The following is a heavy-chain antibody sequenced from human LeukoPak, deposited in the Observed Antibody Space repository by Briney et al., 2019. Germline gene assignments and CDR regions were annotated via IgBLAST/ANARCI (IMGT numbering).Heavy chain of an antibody. CDR1: GFTFSDYS. Sequence: PGGSLRLSCAASGFTFSDYSMHWVRQAPGKGLNWVAFIRYDGNNKYYADSVKGRFTISRDNSKNTLYLQMNSLRAEDTAVYYCAKGPARGYYMDVWGKGTTVTVSS. V-gene: IGHV3-30*02. J-gene: IGHJ6*03. D-gene: IGHD3-10*01. CDR3: AKGPARGYYMDV. CDR2: IRYDGNNK.